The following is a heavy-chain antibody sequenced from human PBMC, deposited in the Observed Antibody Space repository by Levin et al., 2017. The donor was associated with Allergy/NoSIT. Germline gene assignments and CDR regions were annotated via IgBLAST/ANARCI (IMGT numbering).Heavy chain of an antibody. Sequence: AGGSLRLSCAASGFTFSSYDMHWVRQATGKGLEWVSAIGTAGDTYYPGSVKGRFTISRENAKNSLYLQMNSLRAGDTAVYYCARGIFIRGGYYFDYWGQGTLVTVSS. CDR1: GFTFSSYD. J-gene: IGHJ4*02. CDR2: IGTAGDT. CDR3: ARGIFIRGGYYFDY. D-gene: IGHD2/OR15-2a*01. V-gene: IGHV3-13*01.